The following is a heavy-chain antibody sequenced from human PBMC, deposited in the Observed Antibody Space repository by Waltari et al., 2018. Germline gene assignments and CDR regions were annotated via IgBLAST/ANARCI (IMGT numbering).Heavy chain of an antibody. V-gene: IGHV3-74*01. CDR1: GFTFSNYW. J-gene: IGHJ4*02. CDR2: TNSGGSTT. CDR3: ARVTVTTPWNFDF. Sequence: EVQLVESGGGSVQPGGSLRLSCEASGFTFSNYWMHWVRQAPGKGLMWVSRTNSGGSTTTYADSVKGRFTISRDNAKNTLYLQMNSLRAEDTAVYYCARVTVTTPWNFDFWGQGTLVTVSS. D-gene: IGHD4-17*01.